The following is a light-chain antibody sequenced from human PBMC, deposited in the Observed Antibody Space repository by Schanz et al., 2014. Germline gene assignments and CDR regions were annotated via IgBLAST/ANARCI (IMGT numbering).Light chain of an antibody. CDR1: SSDVGTYNY. CDR2: DVS. V-gene: IGLV2-11*01. Sequence: QSALTQPRSVSGSPGQSVTISCTGTSSDVGTYNYVSWYQQHPGKAPKLMIYDVSKRPSGVPDRFSGSKSGNTASLTISGLQAEDEADYYCCSYAGSSTQVFGGGTKVTVL. CDR3: CSYAGSSTQV. J-gene: IGLJ3*02.